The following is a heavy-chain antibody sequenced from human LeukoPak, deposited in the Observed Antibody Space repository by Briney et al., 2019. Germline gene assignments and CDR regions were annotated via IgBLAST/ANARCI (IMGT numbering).Heavy chain of an antibody. V-gene: IGHV3-48*03. J-gene: IGHJ4*02. CDR3: ARAFDC. Sequence: PGGSLRLSCAASGFTFSSFQMNWVRQAPGKGLEWVSYISGSGSTIYYADSVKGRFTISRDNAKNSLYLQMNGLTAGDTAVYYCARAFDCWGQGTLVTVSS. CDR1: GFTFSSFQ. CDR2: ISGSGSTI.